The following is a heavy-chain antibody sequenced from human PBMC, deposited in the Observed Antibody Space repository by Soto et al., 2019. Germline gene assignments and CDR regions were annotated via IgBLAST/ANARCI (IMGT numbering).Heavy chain of an antibody. V-gene: IGHV1-69*08. CDR3: VRVTGGHDSGGNYMDL. Sequence: QVQLVQSGPEVKKPGSSVKVSCKTSGGTLSRYSISWVRQAPGQGLEWVGRIITFVGKANVAQQIQGRVTITLDRSRGTNYMVVRRLTSDNTGLSYCVRVTGGHDSGGNYMDLWGTGPTVTVSS. CDR1: GGTLSRYS. D-gene: IGHD2-8*02. J-gene: IGHJ6*03. CDR2: IITFVGKA.